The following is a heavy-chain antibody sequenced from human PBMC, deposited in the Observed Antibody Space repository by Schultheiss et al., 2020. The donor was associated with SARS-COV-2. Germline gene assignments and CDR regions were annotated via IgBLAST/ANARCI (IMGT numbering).Heavy chain of an antibody. J-gene: IGHJ4*02. CDR1: GFTFSSYA. CDR3: ARDLGYYGSGSYTDY. D-gene: IGHD3-10*01. Sequence: GGSLRLSCAASGFTFSSYAMNWVRQAPGKGLEWVSSISSIGSNKYYADSVKGRFTISRDNAKNSLYLQMNSLRAEDTAVYYCARDLGYYGSGSYTDYWGQGTLVTVSS. CDR2: ISSIGSNK. V-gene: IGHV3-21*01.